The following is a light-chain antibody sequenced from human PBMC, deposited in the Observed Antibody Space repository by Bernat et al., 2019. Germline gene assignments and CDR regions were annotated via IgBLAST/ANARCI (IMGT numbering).Light chain of an antibody. CDR3: GTWDDSLNVWL. CDR1: STNIGSNT. CDR2: SKN. Sequence: QSILTQPPSASGTPGQRVTIYCSGGSTNIGSNTVNWYQQVPGTAPKLLIFSKNQRPSGVPDRFSDPKSGTSASLAISGLQPDDEADYYGGTWDDSLNVWLFGGGTKLTVL. V-gene: IGLV1-44*01. J-gene: IGLJ2*01.